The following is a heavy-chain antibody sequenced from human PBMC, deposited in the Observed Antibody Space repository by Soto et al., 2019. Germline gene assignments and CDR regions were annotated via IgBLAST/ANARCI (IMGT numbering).Heavy chain of an antibody. CDR2: MSHSGNT. CDR1: GGPVSGYS. Sequence: SETLSLTCAVSGGPVSGYSWSWIRQPPGKGLEWIGGMSHSGNTNYNPSLESRVTISVDTSKNQFSLKLTSVTAADTAVYYCARYNVPDLKYYFDYWGQGVVVT. CDR3: ARYNVPDLKYYFDY. J-gene: IGHJ4*02. D-gene: IGHD1-20*01. V-gene: IGHV4-34*01.